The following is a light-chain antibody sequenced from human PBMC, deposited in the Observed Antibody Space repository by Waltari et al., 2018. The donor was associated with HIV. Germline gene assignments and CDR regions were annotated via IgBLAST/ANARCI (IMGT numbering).Light chain of an antibody. Sequence: IQLTQSPSALSASLGDTVTLTCRASQKISRYLNWYQKKVGEAPKLLVYGASSLQSGVPARFRGSGSGSEYFLSISSLKSDDFATYFCQQSYGAPFTFG. CDR3: QQSYGAPFT. CDR2: GAS. CDR1: QKISRY. J-gene: IGKJ5*01. V-gene: IGKV1-39*01.